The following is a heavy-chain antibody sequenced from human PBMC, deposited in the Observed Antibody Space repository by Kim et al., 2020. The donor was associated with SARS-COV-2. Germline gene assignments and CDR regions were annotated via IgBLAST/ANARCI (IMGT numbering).Heavy chain of an antibody. CDR3: ARELPAAYGMDV. V-gene: IGHV1-69*13. D-gene: IGHD2-2*01. CDR1: GGTFSSYA. Sequence: SVKVSCKASGGTFSSYAISWVRQAPGQGLEWMGGIIPIFGTANYAQKFQGRVTIIADESTSTAYMELSSLRSEDTAVYYCARELPAAYGMDVWGQGTTVTVSS. J-gene: IGHJ6*02. CDR2: IIPIFGTA.